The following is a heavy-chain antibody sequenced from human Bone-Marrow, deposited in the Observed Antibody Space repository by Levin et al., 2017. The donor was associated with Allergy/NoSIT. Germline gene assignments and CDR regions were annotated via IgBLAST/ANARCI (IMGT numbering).Heavy chain of an antibody. Sequence: KISCKASGGIFRNYAFSWVRQAPGQGLEWMGGIIPIFGSADYPQKLQGRVTITADESTSTVHMELNSLTSEDTAVYYCANDDKGDIGKMVGGNYYYRMDVWGQGTAVTVSS. CDR2: IIPIFGSA. D-gene: IGHD2-15*01. V-gene: IGHV1-69*19. CDR3: ANDDKGDIGKMVGGNYYYRMDV. J-gene: IGHJ6*02. CDR1: GGIFRNYA.